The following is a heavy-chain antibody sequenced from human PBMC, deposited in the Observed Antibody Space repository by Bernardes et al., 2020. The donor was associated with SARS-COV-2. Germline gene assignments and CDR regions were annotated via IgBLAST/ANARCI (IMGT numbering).Heavy chain of an antibody. Sequence: GGSLRLSCAASTFTFSDYYMSWIRQPPGKGLEWLSYISSTSYTIFYADSVKGRFTISRDNAKNSLYLEMNSLRAEDSAVYYCARGSRHSDFWGQGALVTVSS. V-gene: IGHV3-11*01. D-gene: IGHD2-2*01. CDR3: ARGSRHSDF. CDR1: TFTFSDYY. CDR2: ISSTSYTI. J-gene: IGHJ4*02.